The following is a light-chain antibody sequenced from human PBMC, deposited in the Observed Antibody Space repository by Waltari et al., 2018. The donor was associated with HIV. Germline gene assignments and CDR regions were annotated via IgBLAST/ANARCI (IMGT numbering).Light chain of an antibody. J-gene: IGLJ3*02. V-gene: IGLV2-14*01. Sequence: QSALTQPASVSGSPGQSITISCTGTSSDVGGYNYVSWYQQYPGKAPNLMIYEVSNRPSGVSNRFSGSKSGNTASLTISGLQAEDEADYYCSSYTSSSSHWVFGGGTKLTVL. CDR1: SSDVGGYNY. CDR2: EVS. CDR3: SSYTSSSSHWV.